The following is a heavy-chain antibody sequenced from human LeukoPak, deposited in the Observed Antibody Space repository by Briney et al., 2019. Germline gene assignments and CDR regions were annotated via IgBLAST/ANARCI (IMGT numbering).Heavy chain of an antibody. J-gene: IGHJ4*02. CDR2: IYYSGNT. D-gene: IGHD6-19*01. V-gene: IGHV4-39*07. CDR3: ARDRQWLVDSFDY. Sequence: PSETLSLTCTVSGGSISSSSYYWGWIRQPPGKGLEWIGSIYYSGNTYYNPSLKSRVTISVDTSKNQFSLKLSSVTAADTAVYYCARDRQWLVDSFDYWGQGTLVTVSS. CDR1: GGSISSSSYY.